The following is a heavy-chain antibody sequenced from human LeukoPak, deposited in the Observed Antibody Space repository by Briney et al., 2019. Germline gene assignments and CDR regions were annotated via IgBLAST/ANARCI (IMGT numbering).Heavy chain of an antibody. J-gene: IGHJ6*02. CDR2: INSDGSST. CDR3: ARGRFLVPPSLGYYYGMDV. Sequence: GGSLRLSCAASGFTFSSYWMHWVRQAPGKGLMWVSRINSDGSSTSYADSVKGRFTISRDNAKNTLYLQMNSLRAEDTAVYYCARGRFLVPPSLGYYYGMDVWGQGTTVTVSS. V-gene: IGHV3-74*01. CDR1: GFTFSSYW. D-gene: IGHD3-3*01.